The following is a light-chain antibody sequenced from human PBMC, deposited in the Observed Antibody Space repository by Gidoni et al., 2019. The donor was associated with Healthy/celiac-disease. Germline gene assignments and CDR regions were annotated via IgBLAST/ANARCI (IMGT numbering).Light chain of an antibody. Sequence: EIVLTQSPGTLSLSPGERATLSCRARQSVSSSYLAWYQQKPGQAPRLLIYGASSRATGIPDRFSGSGSGTDFILTISRLEPDDFAVYYCQQYGSSPTWTFGQGTKVEIK. V-gene: IGKV3-20*01. CDR1: QSVSSSY. J-gene: IGKJ1*01. CDR3: QQYGSSPTWT. CDR2: GAS.